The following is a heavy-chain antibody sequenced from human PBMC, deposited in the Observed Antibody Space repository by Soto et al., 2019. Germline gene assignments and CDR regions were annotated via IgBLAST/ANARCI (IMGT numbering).Heavy chain of an antibody. D-gene: IGHD3-10*01. CDR1: GGSVSSGSYY. CDR3: ARDPVLLLFCY. CDR2: IYYSGST. J-gene: IGHJ4*01. V-gene: IGHV4-61*01. Sequence: LSLTCTVSGGSVSSGSYYWSWIRQPPGKGLEWIGYIYYSGSTNYNPSLKSRVTISVDTSKNQFSLKLSSVTAAAPAVYYCARDPVLLLFCYWGHGNLVPLSS.